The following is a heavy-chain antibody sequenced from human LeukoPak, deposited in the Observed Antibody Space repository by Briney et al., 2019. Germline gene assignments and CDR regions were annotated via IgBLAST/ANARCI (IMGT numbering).Heavy chain of an antibody. CDR2: IAYDGSNK. CDR1: GFTFDTYG. V-gene: IGHV3-30*18. D-gene: IGHD1-1*01. Sequence: PGGSLRLSCAASGFTFDTYGMLWVRQAPGKGLEWVAVIAYDGSNKYYADSVKGRFTISRDNSKNTLYLQMSSLRGEDTAVYYCAKEKAIGTINYGLDVWGQGTTVTVSS. CDR3: AKEKAIGTINYGLDV. J-gene: IGHJ6*02.